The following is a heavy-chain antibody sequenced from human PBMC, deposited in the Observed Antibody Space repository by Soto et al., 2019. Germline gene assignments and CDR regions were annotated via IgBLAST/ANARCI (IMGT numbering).Heavy chain of an antibody. J-gene: IGHJ5*02. Sequence: QVQLQESGPGLVKPSETLSLTCTVSGGSISSYYWSWIRQPRGNGLECIGYIYYSGSTNYNPSLKSRVTIAVDTSKNQFSLKLISVTAADTAVYYCARLGANAYCGGDCYLDPWGQGTLVTASS. D-gene: IGHD2-21*02. CDR1: GGSISSYY. V-gene: IGHV4-59*01. CDR3: ARLGANAYCGGDCYLDP. CDR2: IYYSGST.